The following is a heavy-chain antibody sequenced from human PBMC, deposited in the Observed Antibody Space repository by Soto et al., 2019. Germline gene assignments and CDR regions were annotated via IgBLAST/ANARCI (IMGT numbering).Heavy chain of an antibody. D-gene: IGHD6-19*01. CDR2: ISDIGGTT. CDR1: GFTFNSYA. Sequence: EVQLLESGGGLVQPGRSLRLSCAASGFTFNSYAVSWVRQAPGKGLEWVSAISDIGGTTYYADSVKGRFTISRDNSKKTRYLQMNSLRAEDTAVYYCAREYSSAWKTVDYWGQGTLVTVSS. J-gene: IGHJ4*02. V-gene: IGHV3-23*01. CDR3: AREYSSAWKTVDY.